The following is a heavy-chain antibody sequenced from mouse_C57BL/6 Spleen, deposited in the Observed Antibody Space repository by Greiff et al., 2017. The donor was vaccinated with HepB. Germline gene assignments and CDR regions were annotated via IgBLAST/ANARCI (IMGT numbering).Heavy chain of an antibody. CDR2: IDPSDSET. J-gene: IGHJ4*01. V-gene: IGHV1-52*01. CDR1: GYTFTSYW. Sequence: QVQLKQPGAELVRPGSSVKLSCKASGYTFTSYWMHWVKQRPIQGLEWIGNIDPSDSETHYNQKFKDKATLTVDKSSSTAYMQLSSLTSEDSAVYYCARSFTTVVPYATDYWGQGTSVTVSS. CDR3: ARSFTTVVPYATDY. D-gene: IGHD1-1*01.